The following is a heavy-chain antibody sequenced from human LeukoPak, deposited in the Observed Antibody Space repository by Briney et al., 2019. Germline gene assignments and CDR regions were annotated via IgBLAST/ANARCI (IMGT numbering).Heavy chain of an antibody. J-gene: IGHJ4*02. D-gene: IGHD6-25*01. CDR2: LVYDARS. CDR3: ARDLSAAFDF. Sequence: GGSLRLSCAASGFPFSSYGMHWVRQAPGKGLEWVARLVYDARSDYANSVTGRFSISRDDSKNTLFLDMSNLRVEDTALYYCARDLSAAFDFWGQGVLVTVSS. CDR1: GFPFSSYG. V-gene: IGHV3-33*01.